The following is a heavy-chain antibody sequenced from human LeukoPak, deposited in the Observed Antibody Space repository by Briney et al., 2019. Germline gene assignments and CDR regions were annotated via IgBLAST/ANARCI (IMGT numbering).Heavy chain of an antibody. CDR3: ARGVTGIYYYYYMDV. CDR2: INPNSGDT. CDR1: GYTFTGYY. J-gene: IGHJ6*03. Sequence: ASVKVSCKASGYTFTGYYIHWVRQAPGQGLEWMGWINPNSGDTNYAQKFQGEVTMTRDTSISTAYMELSRLRSDDAAVYYCARGVTGIYYYYYMDVWGKGTTVTVSS. V-gene: IGHV1-2*02. D-gene: IGHD3-10*01.